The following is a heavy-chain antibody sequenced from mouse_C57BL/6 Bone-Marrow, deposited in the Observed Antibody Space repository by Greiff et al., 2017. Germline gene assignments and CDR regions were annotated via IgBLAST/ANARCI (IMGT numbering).Heavy chain of an antibody. Sequence: EVQLQESGPELVKPGASVKIPCKASGYTFTDYNMDLVKQSHGTSLEWIGDINPNNGGTIYNQKFKGKATLTVDKSSSTAYMELRSLTSEDTAVYYCARDSSGYSAWFAYWGQGTLVTVSA. V-gene: IGHV1-18*01. CDR3: ARDSSGYSAWFAY. CDR2: INPNNGGT. D-gene: IGHD3-2*02. CDR1: GYTFTDYN. J-gene: IGHJ3*01.